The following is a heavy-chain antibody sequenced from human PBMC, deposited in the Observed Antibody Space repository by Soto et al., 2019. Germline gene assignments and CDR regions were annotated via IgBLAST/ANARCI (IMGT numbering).Heavy chain of an antibody. CDR1: GFTFSDYY. CDR2: ISSSSSYT. J-gene: IGHJ4*02. Sequence: GGSLRLSCAASGFTFSDYYMSWIRQAPGKGLEWVPYISSSSSYTNYADSVKGRFTISRDNAKNSLYLQMNSLRAEDTAVYYCARGHYDFWSGYSRGPIDYWGQGTLVTVSS. V-gene: IGHV3-11*06. CDR3: ARGHYDFWSGYSRGPIDY. D-gene: IGHD3-3*01.